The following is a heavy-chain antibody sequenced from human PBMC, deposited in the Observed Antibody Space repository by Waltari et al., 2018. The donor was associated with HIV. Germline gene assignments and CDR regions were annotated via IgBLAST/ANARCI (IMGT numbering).Heavy chain of an antibody. CDR1: ASPISRNYF. V-gene: IGHV4-38-2*02. Sequence: QVQLQESGPRLVKASETLSLTCTVSASPISRNYFWGWIRQPPGKGLQWIGSIYRTGTTYYNPSLKSRVTISADLSKNQFSLKLTSVSAADTAVYYCARDQDYYDSSGYTCYAFDIWGQGTSVTVSS. J-gene: IGHJ3*02. CDR3: ARDQDYYDSSGYTCYAFDI. D-gene: IGHD3-22*01. CDR2: IYRTGTT.